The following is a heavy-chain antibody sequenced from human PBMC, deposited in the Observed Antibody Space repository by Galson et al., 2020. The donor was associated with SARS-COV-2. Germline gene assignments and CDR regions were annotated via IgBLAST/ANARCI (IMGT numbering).Heavy chain of an antibody. CDR1: GYTFTSYG. J-gene: IGHJ6*02. V-gene: IGHV1-18*01. Sequence: ASVKVSCKTSGYTFTSYGVNWVRQAPGQGLEWMGWISGNDANPKYAQKFQGRVTMTTDTSTSTAYMELRSLSSDDTAVYYCARKLVTTDYGMDGWGQGTTVTVSS. CDR2: ISGNDANP. CDR3: ARKLVTTDYGMDG. D-gene: IGHD4-4*01.